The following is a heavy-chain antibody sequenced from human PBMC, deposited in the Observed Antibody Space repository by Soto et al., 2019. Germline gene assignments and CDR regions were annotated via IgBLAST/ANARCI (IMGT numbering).Heavy chain of an antibody. CDR1: GGSLRGYY. V-gene: IGHV4-59*01. CDR3: ARERRDDYKYYFDH. Sequence: ENLSLTFTFSGGSLRGYYLSWIRQPPGKGLEWIGYMYNTGSTVYNPSFKSRVTISVDTSKNQFSLKLTSVTAADTAVYYCARERRDDYKYYFDHWGQGTLVTVSS. J-gene: IGHJ4*02. D-gene: IGHD4-4*01. CDR2: MYNTGST.